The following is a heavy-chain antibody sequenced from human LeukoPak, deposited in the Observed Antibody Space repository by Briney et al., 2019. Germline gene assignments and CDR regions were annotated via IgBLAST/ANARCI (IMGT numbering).Heavy chain of an antibody. CDR2: VNPSGDT. CDR3: VWGYNTGWYFDP. V-gene: IGHV4-61*02. D-gene: IGHD5-12*01. Sequence: SETLSLTCTVSGGSINTGSYYWSWIRQPAGKGLEWVGRVNPSGDTNYNPSLKSRVSISIETSKNQFSLNLNSVTAADTGMYYCVWGYNTGWYFDPWGRGTLVTVSS. J-gene: IGHJ2*01. CDR1: GGSINTGSYY.